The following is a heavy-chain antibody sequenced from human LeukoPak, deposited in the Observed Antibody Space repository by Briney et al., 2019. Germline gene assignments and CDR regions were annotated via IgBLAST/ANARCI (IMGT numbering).Heavy chain of an antibody. J-gene: IGHJ4*02. CDR1: GFTFSFYG. V-gene: IGHV3-30*02. CDR3: AKTSGQLLYSKFDC. CDR2: IQNDGSLT. Sequence: PGGSLCLSCATSGFTFSFYGINWVRQARGKGLEWVAFIQNDGSLTSYADSVQGRFSISRDNSKNPLFLRLNSLRADDTAIYYCAKTSGQLLYSKFDCWGQGTPVTVSS. D-gene: IGHD2-15*01.